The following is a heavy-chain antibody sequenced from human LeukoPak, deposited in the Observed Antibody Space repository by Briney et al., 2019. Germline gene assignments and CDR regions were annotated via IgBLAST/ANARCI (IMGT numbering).Heavy chain of an antibody. D-gene: IGHD2-15*01. CDR1: GYTFTGYY. V-gene: IGHV1-2*02. CDR2: INPNSGGT. Sequence: ASVKVSCKASGYTFTGYYMHWVRQAPGQGLEWMGWINPNSGGTNYAQKFQGRVTMTRDTSISTAYMELSRLRSDDTAVYYCARVPDCSGGSCYSWFDPWGQGTLVTVSS. CDR3: ARVPDCSGGSCYSWFDP. J-gene: IGHJ5*02.